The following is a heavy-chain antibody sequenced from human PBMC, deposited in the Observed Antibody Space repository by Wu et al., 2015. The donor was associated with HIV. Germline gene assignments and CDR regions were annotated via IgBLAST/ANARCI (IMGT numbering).Heavy chain of an antibody. D-gene: IGHD4-11*01. CDR1: GYTFTNYY. J-gene: IGHJ4*02. Sequence: QVQLVQSGAEVKKPGASVKVSCGTSGYTFTNYYIHWVRQAPGHGLEWMAWINPSGGSTIYAEAFEGRITVTTDTSMKTVYMELESLTSRDTAMYSCARDATPITTEFDYWGQGTLITVSS. CDR3: ARDATPITTEFDY. V-gene: IGHV1-2*02. CDR2: INPSGGST.